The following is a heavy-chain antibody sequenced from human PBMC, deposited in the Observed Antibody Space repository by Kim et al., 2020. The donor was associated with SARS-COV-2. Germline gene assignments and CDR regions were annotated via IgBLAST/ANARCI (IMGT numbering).Heavy chain of an antibody. CDR2: T. Sequence: TKNAQQFQGRVTMTRDTSTSTAYMELRSLRSDDTAVYYCVRDKDYSFDMWGQGTKVTVSS. J-gene: IGHJ3*02. V-gene: IGHV1-18*01. CDR3: VRDKDYSFDM. D-gene: IGHD4-17*01.